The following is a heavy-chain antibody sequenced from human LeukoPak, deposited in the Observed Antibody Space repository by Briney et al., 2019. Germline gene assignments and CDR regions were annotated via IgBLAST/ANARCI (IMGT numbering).Heavy chain of an antibody. Sequence: GESLKISFKGSGSRFTSYWIGWVRPMPGKGLEWMGIIYPGDSDTRYSPSFQGQVTISADKSIITAYLQWSSLKASDTAMYYCARPRDILTGYFGGAFDIWGQGTMVTVSS. D-gene: IGHD3-9*01. CDR1: GSRFTSYW. V-gene: IGHV5-51*01. J-gene: IGHJ3*02. CDR2: IYPGDSDT. CDR3: ARPRDILTGYFGGAFDI.